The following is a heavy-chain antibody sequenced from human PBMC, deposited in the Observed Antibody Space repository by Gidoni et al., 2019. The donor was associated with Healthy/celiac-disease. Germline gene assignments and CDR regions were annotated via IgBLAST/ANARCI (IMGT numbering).Heavy chain of an antibody. CDR3: ATGSTGTSDYYYYGMDV. CDR2: FDPEDGDT. D-gene: IGHD1-1*01. Sequence: QVQLVQSGAEVKKPGASVKVACKVSGYTLTELSMHWVRQAPGKGLEWMGGFDPEDGDTIYAQKFQGRVTMTEDTSTDTAYMELSSLRSEDTAVYYCATGSTGTSDYYYYGMDVWGQGTTVTVSS. J-gene: IGHJ6*02. CDR1: GYTLTELS. V-gene: IGHV1-24*01.